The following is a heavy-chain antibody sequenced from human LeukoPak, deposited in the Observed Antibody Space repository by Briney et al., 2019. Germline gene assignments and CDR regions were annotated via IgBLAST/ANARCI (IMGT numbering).Heavy chain of an antibody. CDR3: AKSGGYGLIDY. CDR1: GYSISSGFY. D-gene: IGHD1-26*01. J-gene: IGHJ4*02. V-gene: IGHV4-38-2*02. CDR2: LYHSGST. Sequence: SETLSLTCTVSGYSISSGFYWGWIRQPPGKGLELIGNLYHSGSTYYNESLESRVTISIDTSKNQFSLKLNSVTAADTAMYYCAKSGGYGLIDYWGQGTLVTVSS.